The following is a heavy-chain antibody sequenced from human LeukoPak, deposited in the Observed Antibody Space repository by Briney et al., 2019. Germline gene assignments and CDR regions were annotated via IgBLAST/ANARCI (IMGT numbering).Heavy chain of an antibody. D-gene: IGHD4-23*01. CDR2: VKPNSDNT. V-gene: IGHV1-8*01. Sequence: GASVKVSCKASGYTFTNYDINWVRQATGQGLEWMGYVKPNSDNTGYAQKFQGRVTMTRDTSISTAYMELTSLTSEDTAVYYCATELRWKDHWGQGTLVTVSS. CDR3: ATELRWKDH. J-gene: IGHJ4*02. CDR1: GYTFTNYD.